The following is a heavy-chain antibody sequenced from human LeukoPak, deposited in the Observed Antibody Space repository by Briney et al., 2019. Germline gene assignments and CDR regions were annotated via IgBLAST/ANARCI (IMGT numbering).Heavy chain of an antibody. Sequence: GGSLRLSCAASGFTVSSNYMSWVRQAPGKGLEWVAVISYDGSNKYYADSVKGRFTISRDNSKNTLYLQMNSLRAEDTAVYYCAKGGMAAAQLDYWGQGTLVTVSS. CDR2: ISYDGSNK. J-gene: IGHJ4*02. CDR3: AKGGMAAAQLDY. CDR1: GFTVSSNY. V-gene: IGHV3-30*18. D-gene: IGHD6-13*01.